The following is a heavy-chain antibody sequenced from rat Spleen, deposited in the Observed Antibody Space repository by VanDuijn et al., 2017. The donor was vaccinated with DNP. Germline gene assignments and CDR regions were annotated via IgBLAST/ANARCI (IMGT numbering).Heavy chain of an antibody. D-gene: IGHD1-11*01. CDR2: ISSSDGYT. J-gene: IGHJ2*01. V-gene: IGHV5-31*01. CDR3: ARHELTLFDY. Sequence: EVQLVESGGDLVQPGRSLKLSCVASGFTFNDYWMTWIRQVPGKGLEWVASISSSDGYTYYPDSVKGRFTISRDDAKNTLYLQMNSLRSEDTATYYCARHELTLFDYWGQGVMVTVSS. CDR1: GFTFNDYW.